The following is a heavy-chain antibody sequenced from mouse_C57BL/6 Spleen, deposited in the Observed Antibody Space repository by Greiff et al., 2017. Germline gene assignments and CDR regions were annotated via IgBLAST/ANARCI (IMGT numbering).Heavy chain of an antibody. J-gene: IGHJ4*01. Sequence: EVKLMESGRGLVQPGASLRLSCAVSGFTFTDDYLSWVRQPPGKAPEWLALSRNKANGYTTEYTASGKGRFTISRDNSQNILYLQMNTLRAEDSATYYCVKAYYYAMDYWGQGTSVTVSS. CDR3: VKAYYYAMDY. V-gene: IGHV7-4*01. CDR2: SRNKANGYTT. CDR1: GFTFTDDY.